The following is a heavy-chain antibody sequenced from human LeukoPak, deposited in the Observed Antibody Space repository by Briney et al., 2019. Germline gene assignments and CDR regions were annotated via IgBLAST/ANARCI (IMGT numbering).Heavy chain of an antibody. Sequence: PGRSLRLSCAASGFTFSSYAMHWVRQAPGKGLEWVAVISYDGSNKYYADSVKGRFTISRDNSKNTLYLQMNSLRAEDTAVYYCAREFNRVTAAFYDYWGQGTLVTVSS. CDR3: AREFNRVTAAFYDY. CDR2: ISYDGSNK. CDR1: GFTFSSYA. J-gene: IGHJ4*02. V-gene: IGHV3-30-3*01. D-gene: IGHD2-21*02.